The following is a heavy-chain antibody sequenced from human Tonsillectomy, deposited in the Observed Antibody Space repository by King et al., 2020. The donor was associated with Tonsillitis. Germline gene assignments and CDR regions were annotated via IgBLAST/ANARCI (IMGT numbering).Heavy chain of an antibody. V-gene: IGHV3-33*01. Sequence: VQLVESGGGVVQPGRSLRLSCAASGFTFSSYGMHWVRQAPGKGLEWVAVIWYDGSNKYYADSVKGRFTISRDNSKNTLYLQMNSLRAEDTAVYYCARGARSLPRVYFDYWRRRTLVTVSS. J-gene: IGHJ4*02. CDR3: ARGARSLPRVYFDY. CDR1: GFTFSSYG. CDR2: IWYDGSNK.